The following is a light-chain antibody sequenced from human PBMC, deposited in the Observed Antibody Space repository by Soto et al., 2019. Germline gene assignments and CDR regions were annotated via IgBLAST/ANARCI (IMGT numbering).Light chain of an antibody. CDR3: QQYDNWSVT. V-gene: IGKV3-15*01. Sequence: EIVMTQSPATLSVSPGERVTFSCRASQSVTTNLAWYQHKPGQAPRLLISGASTGATGIPARFSGSGSGTEFTLTINSLQSEDFAVYYCQQYDNWSVTFGGGTKVEIK. CDR2: GAS. CDR1: QSVTTN. J-gene: IGKJ4*01.